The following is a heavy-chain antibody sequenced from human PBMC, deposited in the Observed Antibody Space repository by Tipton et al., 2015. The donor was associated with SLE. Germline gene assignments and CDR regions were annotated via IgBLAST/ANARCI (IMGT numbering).Heavy chain of an antibody. CDR2: VATKGNSYST. J-gene: IGHJ6*02. Sequence: SLRLSCAASGFTFSGSAMHWVRQASGKGLEWVGRVATKGNSYSTSYAASVKGRFTISRDDSKNTAYLQMNSLRPVDTAVYYCAKHGVYGMDVWGRGTAVTVSS. CDR3: AKHGVYGMDV. V-gene: IGHV3-73*01. D-gene: IGHD3-3*01. CDR1: GFTFSGSA.